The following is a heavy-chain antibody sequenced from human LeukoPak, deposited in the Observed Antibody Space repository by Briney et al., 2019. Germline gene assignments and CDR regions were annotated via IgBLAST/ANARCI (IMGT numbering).Heavy chain of an antibody. CDR1: GFTFSSYA. V-gene: IGHV3-23*01. CDR3: AKDSSASFYCGGGTCYSNY. D-gene: IGHD2-15*01. CDR2: ISDSGGST. J-gene: IGHJ4*02. Sequence: PGGSLRLSCAASGFTFSSYAMSWVRQAPGKGLEWVSAISDSGGSTYYADSVKGRFTISRDNSKNTLHLQMNSLRTEDTAVYYCAKDSSASFYCGGGTCYSNYWGQGTLVTVSS.